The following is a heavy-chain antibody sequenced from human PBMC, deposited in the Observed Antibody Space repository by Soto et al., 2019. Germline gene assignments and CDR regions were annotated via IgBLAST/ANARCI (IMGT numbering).Heavy chain of an antibody. CDR1: GGSFRSYA. V-gene: IGHV1-69*12. D-gene: IGHD5-18*01. CDR3: AYSANHRYFFDS. Sequence: QVQLVQSGAEVKKPGSSVKVSCKASGGSFRSYAVNWVRQAPGQGLECLGGIIPIFGTPNYAQKFHGRVSITAXXSTSTVYMDLISLTSEDTAVYYCAYSANHRYFFDSWGQGTRVTVSS. CDR2: IIPIFGTP. J-gene: IGHJ5*01.